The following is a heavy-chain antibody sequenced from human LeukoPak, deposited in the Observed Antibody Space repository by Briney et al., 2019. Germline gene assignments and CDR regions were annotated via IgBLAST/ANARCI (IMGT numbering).Heavy chain of an antibody. CDR2: IYYSGST. V-gene: IGHV4-61*01. D-gene: IGHD3-3*01. CDR1: GGSISSSSYS. J-gene: IGHJ3*02. Sequence: PSETLSLTCTVSGGSISSSSYSWSWIRQPPGKGLEWIGYIYYSGSTNYNPSLKSRVTISVDTSKNQFSLKLSSVTAADTAVYYCARVPRLGEWFSRDPAFDIWGQGTMVTVSS. CDR3: ARVPRLGEWFSRDPAFDI.